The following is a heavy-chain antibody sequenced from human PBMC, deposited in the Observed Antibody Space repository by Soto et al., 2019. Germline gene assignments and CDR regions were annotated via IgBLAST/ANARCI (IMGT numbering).Heavy chain of an antibody. CDR3: ARGVKTHWYDYVWGSYRPYYFDY. V-gene: IGHV1-8*01. D-gene: IGHD3-16*02. Sequence: ASVKVSCKASGYTFTTCDIHWVRQATGQGLEWVGWMNPYTGNAGYAQKFQGRVTMTRNTSINTAYMELSSLRSEDTAVYYCARGVKTHWYDYVWGSYRPYYFDYWGQRTRVTVS. CDR1: GYTFTTCD. CDR2: MNPYTGNA. J-gene: IGHJ4*02.